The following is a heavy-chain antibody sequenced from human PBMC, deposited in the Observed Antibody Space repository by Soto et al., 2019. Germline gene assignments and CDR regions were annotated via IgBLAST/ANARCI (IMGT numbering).Heavy chain of an antibody. V-gene: IGHV3-74*01. CDR3: TRDAYYDFWSGYSAYYYYYMDV. CDR1: GFTFSSYW. J-gene: IGHJ6*03. D-gene: IGHD3-3*01. CDR2: INGDGSST. Sequence: EVQLVESGGGLVQPGGSLRLSCAASGFTFSSYWMHWVRQAPGKGLVWVSRINGDGSSTTHADSVRGRFTIPRDNTKNTLYLQMNSLRAEDTAVYYCTRDAYYDFWSGYSAYYYYYMDVWGKGTTVTVSS.